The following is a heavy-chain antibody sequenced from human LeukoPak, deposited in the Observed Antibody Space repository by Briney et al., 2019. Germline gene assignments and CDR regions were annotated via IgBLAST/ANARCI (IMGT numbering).Heavy chain of an antibody. CDR1: GFTFSSYA. CDR2: ISSSSSYI. V-gene: IGHV3-21*01. CDR3: ARDSDTMIVVVTYFDY. J-gene: IGHJ4*02. D-gene: IGHD3-22*01. Sequence: GGSLRLFCSASGFTFSSYAMHWVRQAPGKGLEWVSSISSSSSYIYYADSVKGRFTISRDNAKNSLYLQMNSLRAEDTAVYYCARDSDTMIVVVTYFDYWGQGTLVTVSS.